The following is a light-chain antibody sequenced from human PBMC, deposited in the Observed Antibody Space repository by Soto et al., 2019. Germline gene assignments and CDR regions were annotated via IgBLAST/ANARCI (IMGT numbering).Light chain of an antibody. V-gene: IGKV1-33*01. J-gene: IGKJ4*01. CDR1: QDISNY. CDR2: DAS. CDR3: QQYDNLPI. Sequence: DIQMTPSPSSLSASVGDRVTITCQASQDISNYLNWYQQKPGKAPKLLIYDASNLETGVPSRFSGSGSGTDFTFTISRLQPEDIATYYCQQYDNLPIFGGGPKVEIK.